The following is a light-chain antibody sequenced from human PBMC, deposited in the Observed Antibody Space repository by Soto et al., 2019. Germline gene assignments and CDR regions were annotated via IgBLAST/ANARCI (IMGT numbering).Light chain of an antibody. V-gene: IGKV1-5*01. CDR3: QQTSAFPRT. Sequence: DIQMTQSPSTLSASVGDSVTITCRASQNIRNWLAWYQQTPGKAPKLLLRGASSLHRGVPSRFSGGGAGTEFTLTISSLQPEDFATYYCQQTSAFPRTFGQGTKVDVK. CDR1: QNIRNW. CDR2: GAS. J-gene: IGKJ2*01.